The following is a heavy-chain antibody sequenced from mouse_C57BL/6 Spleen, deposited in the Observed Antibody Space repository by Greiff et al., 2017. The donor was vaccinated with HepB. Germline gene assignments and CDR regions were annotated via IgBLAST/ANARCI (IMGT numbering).Heavy chain of an antibody. J-gene: IGHJ4*01. V-gene: IGHV1-19*01. CDR2: INPYNGGT. CDR1: GYTFTDYY. Sequence: EVQLQQSGPVLVKPGASVKMSCKASGYTFTDYYMNWVKQSHGKSLEWIGVINPYNGGTSYNQKFKGKATLTVDKSSSTAYMELNSLTSEDSAVYYGAVYYDPYYAIDYWGQGTSVTVSS. D-gene: IGHD2-4*01. CDR3: AVYYDPYYAIDY.